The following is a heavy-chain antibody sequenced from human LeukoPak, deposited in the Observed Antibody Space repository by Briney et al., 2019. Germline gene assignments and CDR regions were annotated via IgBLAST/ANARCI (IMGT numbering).Heavy chain of an antibody. V-gene: IGHV4-34*01. Sequence: SETLSLTCAVYGGSFSGYYWSWIRQPPGKGLEWIGEINHSGSTNYNPSLKSRVTISVDTSKDQFSLKLSSVTAADTAVYYCARAIDGCSHFDYWGQGTLVTVSS. J-gene: IGHJ4*02. CDR3: ARAIDGCSHFDY. D-gene: IGHD5-24*01. CDR1: GGSFSGYY. CDR2: INHSGST.